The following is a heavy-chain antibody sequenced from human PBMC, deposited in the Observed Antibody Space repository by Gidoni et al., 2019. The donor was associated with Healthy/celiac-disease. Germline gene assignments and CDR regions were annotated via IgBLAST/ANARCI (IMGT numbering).Heavy chain of an antibody. CDR3: AKDVCGGDCYYYYYGMDV. V-gene: IGHV3-30*18. D-gene: IGHD2-21*02. Sequence: QVQLVESGGGVVQPGRSLRLSCAASGFTFSSYGMHWVRQAPGKGLEWVAVIAYDGSNKYYADSVKGRFTISRDNSKNTLYLQMNSLRAEDTAVYYCAKDVCGGDCYYYYYGMDVWGQGTTVTVSS. CDR1: GFTFSSYG. J-gene: IGHJ6*02. CDR2: IAYDGSNK.